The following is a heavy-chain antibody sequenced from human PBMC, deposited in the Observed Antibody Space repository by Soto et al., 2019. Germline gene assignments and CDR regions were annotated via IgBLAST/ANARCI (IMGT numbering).Heavy chain of an antibody. V-gene: IGHV3-23*01. D-gene: IGHD3-3*01. CDR1: GFTFSSYD. J-gene: IGHJ4*02. CDR2: ISGSGGST. Sequence: EVQLLESGGGLVQPGGSLRLSCAASGFTFSSYDRSWVRKAPGKGLEWVSAISGSGGSTYYANSVKGRFTISRDNSKNTMYLQMNSLRAEDTAVYYCAKPPGLLFSNWGQGTLVTVSS. CDR3: AKPPGLLFSN.